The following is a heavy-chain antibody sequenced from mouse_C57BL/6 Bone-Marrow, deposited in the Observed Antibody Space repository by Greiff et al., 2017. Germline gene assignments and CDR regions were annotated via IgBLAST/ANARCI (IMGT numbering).Heavy chain of an antibody. CDR1: GFTFSDYG. Sequence: EVKLVESGGGLVKPGGSLKLSCAASGFTFSDYGMHWVRQAPEKGLEWVAYISSGSSTIYYADTVKGRFTISRNNAKNTLFLQMMSLRSEETAMYYCARRDSNYNFFAYWGQGTLVTVSA. D-gene: IGHD2-5*01. J-gene: IGHJ3*01. V-gene: IGHV5-17*01. CDR2: ISSGSSTI. CDR3: ARRDSNYNFFAY.